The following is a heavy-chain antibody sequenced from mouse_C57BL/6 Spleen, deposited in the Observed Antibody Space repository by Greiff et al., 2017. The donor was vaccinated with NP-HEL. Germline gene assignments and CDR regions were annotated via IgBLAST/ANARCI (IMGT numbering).Heavy chain of an antibody. CDR1: GFTFSSYA. Sequence: EVQLVESGGGLVQPGGSLKLSCAASGFTFSSYAMSWVRQTPEKRLEWVATISDGGSYTYYPDNVKGRFTISRDNAKNNLYLQMSHLKSEDTAMYYCARGSIYDGYCFDYWGQGTTLTVSS. CDR3: ARGSIYDGYCFDY. D-gene: IGHD2-3*01. J-gene: IGHJ2*01. CDR2: ISDGGSYT. V-gene: IGHV5-4*01.